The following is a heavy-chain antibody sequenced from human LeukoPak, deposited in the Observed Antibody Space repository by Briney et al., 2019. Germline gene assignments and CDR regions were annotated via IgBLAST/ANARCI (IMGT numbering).Heavy chain of an antibody. CDR1: GYTFITYG. Sequence: ASVKVSCKASGYTFITYGISWVRQAPGQGLEWMGWISAYNGNTNSAQTLQGRVTTTTDTSTSTAYMDLRSLRSDDTAVYYCERVKPPTTVTLRDAFDIWGQGTMVTVSS. D-gene: IGHD4-17*01. CDR3: ERVKPPTTVTLRDAFDI. J-gene: IGHJ3*02. CDR2: ISAYNGNT. V-gene: IGHV1-18*01.